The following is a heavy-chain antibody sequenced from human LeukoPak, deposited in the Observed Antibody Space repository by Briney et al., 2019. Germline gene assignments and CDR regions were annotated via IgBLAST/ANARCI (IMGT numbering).Heavy chain of an antibody. D-gene: IGHD6-6*01. CDR1: GFTFSSYA. V-gene: IGHV3-23*01. CDR3: ARHRSSWLIDY. Sequence: GGSLRLSCAASGFTFSSYAMSWVRQAPGKGLEWASGISDSGGNTYYADSVRGRFTISRDNSKNTLYLQMNSLRAEDTAVYYCARHRSSWLIDYWGQGTLVTVSS. CDR2: ISDSGGNT. J-gene: IGHJ4*02.